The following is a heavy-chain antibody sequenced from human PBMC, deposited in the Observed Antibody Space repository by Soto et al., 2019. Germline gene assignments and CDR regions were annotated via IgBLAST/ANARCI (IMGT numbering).Heavy chain of an antibody. V-gene: IGHV5-10-1*01. CDR3: ARQAEDIVVVPAAGGGYYYYGMDV. Sequence: PGESLKISCKGSGYSFAGYWITWVRQKPGKGLEWMGRIDPSDSQTYYSPSFRGHVTISVTKSITTVFLQWSSLRASDTAMYYCARQAEDIVVVPAAGGGYYYYGMDVWGQGTTVTVSS. D-gene: IGHD2-2*01. CDR1: GYSFAGYW. J-gene: IGHJ6*02. CDR2: IDPSDSQT.